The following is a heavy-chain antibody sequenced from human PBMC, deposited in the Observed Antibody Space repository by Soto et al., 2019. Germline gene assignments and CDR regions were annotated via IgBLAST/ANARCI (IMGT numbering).Heavy chain of an antibody. CDR3: ALRVRTMSSNWFDP. Sequence: QVQLQESGPGLVKPSQTLSLTCTVSGGSISSGGYYWSWIRQHPGKGLEWIGYIYYSGSTYYNPSLKSRVTISVDTSKNQFTLKLSSVTAADTAVYYWALRVRTMSSNWFDPWGQGTLVTVSS. CDR1: GGSISSGGYY. V-gene: IGHV4-31*03. CDR2: IYYSGST. D-gene: IGHD3-10*01. J-gene: IGHJ5*02.